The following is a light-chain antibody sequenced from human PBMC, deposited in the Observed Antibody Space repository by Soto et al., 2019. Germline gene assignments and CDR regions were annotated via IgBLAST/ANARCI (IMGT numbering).Light chain of an antibody. J-gene: IGLJ1*01. V-gene: IGLV2-14*01. CDR3: SSYTSSSTLYV. CDR2: DVS. Sequence: QSALTQPASVSGCPGQSITISCTGTSSDVGGYNYVSWYQQHPGKAPKLMIYDVSNRPSGVSNRFSGSKSGNTASLTISELQAEDEADYYCSSYTSSSTLYVFGTGTKVTVL. CDR1: SSDVGGYNY.